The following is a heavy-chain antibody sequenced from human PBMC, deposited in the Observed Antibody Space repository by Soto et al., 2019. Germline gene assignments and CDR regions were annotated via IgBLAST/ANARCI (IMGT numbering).Heavy chain of an antibody. CDR1: GFTFSSYE. CDR2: IGSRGTTI. J-gene: IGHJ4*02. D-gene: IGHD3-10*01. V-gene: IGHV3-48*03. Sequence: EVELVESGGGLVQPGGSLRLSCAASGFTFSSYEMNWVRQAPGKGLEWVSFIGSRGTTIYYADSVKGRFTISRDNAKNSLYLQLNSLRAEDTATYYFTRDLPGGYWGQGTMVTVSS. CDR3: TRDLPGGY.